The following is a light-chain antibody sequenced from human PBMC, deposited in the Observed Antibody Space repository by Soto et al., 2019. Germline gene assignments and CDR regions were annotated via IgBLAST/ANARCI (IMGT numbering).Light chain of an antibody. CDR1: QSISSW. J-gene: IGKJ1*01. CDR2: GAS. Sequence: DIEVTQSPSTLSGSVVDRVTITCRASQSISSWLAWYQQKPGKAPKLLVYGASSLQSGVPSRVSGSGSGTDFTLTISSLQPEDFAPYFCQQTYSSPQPFGQGTNVDIK. V-gene: IGKV1-39*01. CDR3: QQTYSSPQP.